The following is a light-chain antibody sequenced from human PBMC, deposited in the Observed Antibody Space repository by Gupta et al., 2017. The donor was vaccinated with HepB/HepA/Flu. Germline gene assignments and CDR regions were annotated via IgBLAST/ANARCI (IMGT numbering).Light chain of an antibody. CDR1: KLGDKY. CDR2: QDS. CDR3: QAWDSSTASVV. Sequence: SYELPQPPSVSVSPGQTASIPCPGDKLGDKYACWYQQKPGQSPVLVIYQDSKRPSGIPERFSGSNSGNTATLTISGTQAMDEADYYCQAWDSSTASVVFGGGTKLTVL. J-gene: IGLJ2*01. V-gene: IGLV3-1*01.